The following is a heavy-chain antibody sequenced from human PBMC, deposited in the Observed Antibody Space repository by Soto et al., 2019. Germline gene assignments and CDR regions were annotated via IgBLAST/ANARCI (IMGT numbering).Heavy chain of an antibody. CDR3: TTSDGDYYYYGMDV. J-gene: IGHJ6*02. Sequence: PGGSLRLSCAASGFTFSNAWMNWVRQAPGKGLEWVGRIKSKNDGGTTDYAAPVKGRFTISRDDSKNTLYLQMNSLKTEVTSVYYCTTSDGDYYYYGMDVWGQGTTVTVSS. CDR1: GFTFSNAW. V-gene: IGHV3-15*07. CDR2: IKSKNDGGTT. D-gene: IGHD4-17*01.